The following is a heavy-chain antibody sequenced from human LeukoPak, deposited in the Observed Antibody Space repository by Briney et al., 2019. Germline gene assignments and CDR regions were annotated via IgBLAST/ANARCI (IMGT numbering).Heavy chain of an antibody. CDR2: ISSSSSYI. V-gene: IGHV3-21*01. J-gene: IGHJ4*02. CDR1: GFTFSSYI. CDR3: ARGSLYDSSGYYVKYFDY. Sequence: WGSLRLSCAASGFTFSSYIMNWVRQAPGKGLEWVSSISSSSSYIYYADSVKGRFTISRDNAKNSLYLEMNSLRAEDTAVYYCARGSLYDSSGYYVKYFDYWGQGTLVTVSS. D-gene: IGHD3-22*01.